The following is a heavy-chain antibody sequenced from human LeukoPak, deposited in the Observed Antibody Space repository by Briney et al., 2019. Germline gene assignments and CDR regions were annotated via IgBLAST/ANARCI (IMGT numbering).Heavy chain of an antibody. CDR3: AREPGVWGSYRPYYFDY. V-gene: IGHV4-31*03. CDR2: IYYSGST. CDR1: GGSISSGGYY. D-gene: IGHD3-16*02. Sequence: PSQTLSLTCTVSGGSISSGGYYWSWIRQHPGKGLEWVGYIYYSGSTYYNPSLKSRVTISVDTSKNQFSLKLSSVTAADTAVYYCAREPGVWGSYRPYYFDYWGQGTLVTVSS. J-gene: IGHJ4*02.